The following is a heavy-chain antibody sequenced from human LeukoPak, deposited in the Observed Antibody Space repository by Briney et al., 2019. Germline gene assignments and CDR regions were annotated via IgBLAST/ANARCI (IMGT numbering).Heavy chain of an antibody. CDR1: GFTFRSYW. Sequence: GGSLRLSCVASGFTFRSYWMTWVHQAPGKGLEWVANIKEDGGEGYYVDSVKGRFTVSRDNAKNSLYLQLTSLRAEDTAVYYCATRYCTISACRASSYKSFDVWGKGTTVIVSS. CDR3: ATRYCTISACRASSYKSFDV. J-gene: IGHJ6*04. D-gene: IGHD2-8*01. CDR2: IKEDGGEG. V-gene: IGHV3-7*01.